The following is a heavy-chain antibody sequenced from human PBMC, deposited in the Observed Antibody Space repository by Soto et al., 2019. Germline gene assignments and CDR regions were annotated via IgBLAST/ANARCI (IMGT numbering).Heavy chain of an antibody. Sequence: QVQLVESGGGVVQPGRSLRLSCAASGFTFSSYGMHWVRQAPGKGLEWVAVISYDGSNKYYADSVKGRFTISRDNSKNTLYLQMNSLRAEDTAVYYCANLVAAAGRGDDYWGQGTLVTVSS. J-gene: IGHJ4*02. CDR3: ANLVAAAGRGDDY. D-gene: IGHD6-13*01. V-gene: IGHV3-30*18. CDR1: GFTFSSYG. CDR2: ISYDGSNK.